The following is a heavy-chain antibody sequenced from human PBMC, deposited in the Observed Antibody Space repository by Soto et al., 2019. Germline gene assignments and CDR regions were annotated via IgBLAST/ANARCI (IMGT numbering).Heavy chain of an antibody. J-gene: IGHJ6*03. CDR2: INHSGST. D-gene: IGHD1-1*01. CDR3: ARSRDWNPGKYYYYYMDV. CDR1: GGSFSGYY. Sequence: SETLSLTCAVYGGSFSGYYWSWIRQPPGKGLERIGEINHSGSTNYNPSLKSRVTISVDTSKNQFSLKLSSVTAADTAVYYCARSRDWNPGKYYYYYMDVWGKGTTVTVSS. V-gene: IGHV4-34*01.